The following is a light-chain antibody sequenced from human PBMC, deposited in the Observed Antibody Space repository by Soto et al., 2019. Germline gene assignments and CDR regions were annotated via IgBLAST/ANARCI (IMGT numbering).Light chain of an antibody. Sequence: DIQTTQSPSTLSASVGDRVTITCRASQSISSWLAWYQQKPGKAPKLLIYDASSLESGVPSRFSGSGSGTEFTLTISSLQPDDFANYYCQQYNSYSFGGGPKVEIK. CDR1: QSISSW. V-gene: IGKV1-5*01. J-gene: IGKJ4*01. CDR2: DAS. CDR3: QQYNSYS.